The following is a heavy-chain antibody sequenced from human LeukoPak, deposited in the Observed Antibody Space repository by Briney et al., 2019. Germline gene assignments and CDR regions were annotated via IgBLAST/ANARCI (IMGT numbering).Heavy chain of an antibody. V-gene: IGHV3-21*01. CDR3: ARGDYDILTGRYQGYYYGMDV. J-gene: IGHJ6*02. D-gene: IGHD3-9*01. Sequence: KSGGSLRLSCAASGFTFSSYSMNWVRQAPGKGLEWVSSISSSSSYIYYANSVKGRFTISRDNAKDSLYLQMNSLRAEDTAVYYCARGDYDILTGRYQGYYYGMDVWGQGTTVTVSS. CDR1: GFTFSSYS. CDR2: ISSSSSYI.